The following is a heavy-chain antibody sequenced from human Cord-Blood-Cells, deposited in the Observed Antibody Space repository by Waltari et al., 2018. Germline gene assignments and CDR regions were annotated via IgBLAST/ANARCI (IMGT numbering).Heavy chain of an antibody. CDR1: GDSVPSNTAA. V-gene: IGHV6-1*01. CDR3: ARGEGDILTGYYYYGMDV. Sequence: QVQLQQSGPGLVKPSQTLALTCAISGDSVPSNTAAWNWIRQCPTSALEWLGRTYYRSKWYNDYAVSVKSRITINPDTSKNQFSLQLNSVTPEDTAVYYCARGEGDILTGYYYYGMDVWGQGTTVTVSS. D-gene: IGHD3-9*01. J-gene: IGHJ6*02. CDR2: TYYRSKWYN.